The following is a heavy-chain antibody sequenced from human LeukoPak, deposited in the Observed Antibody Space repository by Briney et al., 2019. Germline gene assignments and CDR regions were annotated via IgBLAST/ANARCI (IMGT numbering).Heavy chain of an antibody. V-gene: IGHV1-2*02. D-gene: IGHD1-14*01. J-gene: IGHJ6*03. CDR2: INPNNGDT. Sequence: ASVKVSCKTSGYTFTSYGISWVRQAPGQGLEWMVWINPNNGDTHYAQKFQGTVTMTRDTSISTAYMELSSLRSDDTAVYYCARGVAGVYFYYYMDVWGKGTTVTVSS. CDR1: GYTFTSYG. CDR3: ARGVAGVYFYYYMDV.